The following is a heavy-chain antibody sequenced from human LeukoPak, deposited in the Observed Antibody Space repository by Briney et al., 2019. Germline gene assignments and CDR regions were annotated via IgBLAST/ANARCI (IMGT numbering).Heavy chain of an antibody. Sequence: GGSLRLSCSASGFSFSDYDMNWFRQAPGKGVEWISSISGRSSHVYYGDSVKGRFSISRDNAMNSVFLQMNSLGVDHTAVYYCGRAFPPLRTASAGDLWGQGTLVTVSS. CDR1: GFSFSDYD. CDR2: ISGRSSHV. CDR3: GRAFPPLRTASAGDL. V-gene: IGHV3-21*01. D-gene: IGHD3-16*01. J-gene: IGHJ4*02.